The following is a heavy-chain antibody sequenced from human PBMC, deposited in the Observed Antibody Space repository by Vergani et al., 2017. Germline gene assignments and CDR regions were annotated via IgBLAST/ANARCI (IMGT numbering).Heavy chain of an antibody. V-gene: IGHV3-23*01. CDR1: GFTFSSYA. CDR2: ISGSGGST. CDR3: AKDRLFCSSTSCYISPWRGVDAFDI. D-gene: IGHD2-2*02. Sequence: EVQLLESGGGLVQPGGSLRLSCAASGFTFSSYAMSWVRQAPGKGLEWVSAISGSGGSTYYADSVKGRFTISRDNSKNTLYLQMNSLRAEDTAVYYCAKDRLFCSSTSCYISPWRGVDAFDIWGQGTMVTVSS. J-gene: IGHJ3*02.